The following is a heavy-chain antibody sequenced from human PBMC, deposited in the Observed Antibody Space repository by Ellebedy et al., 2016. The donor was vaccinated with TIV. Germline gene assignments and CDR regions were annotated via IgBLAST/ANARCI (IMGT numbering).Heavy chain of an antibody. CDR2: ITSSGSYV. Sequence: GESLKISCAASGFTFSSYGMNWVRQAPEKGLEWVSSITSSGSYVYYANSLKGRFTISRDNAKKSLYLQMNSLGVEDTAIYYCAREFLEGGGNADWFDPWGQGTLVTVSS. D-gene: IGHD4-23*01. CDR3: AREFLEGGGNADWFDP. V-gene: IGHV3-21*01. J-gene: IGHJ5*02. CDR1: GFTFSSYG.